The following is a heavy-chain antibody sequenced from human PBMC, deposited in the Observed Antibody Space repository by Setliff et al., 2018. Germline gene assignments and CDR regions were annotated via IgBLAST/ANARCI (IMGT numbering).Heavy chain of an antibody. V-gene: IGHV1-46*01. CDR3: ARDVFPYHYEGAFDI. D-gene: IGHD3-22*01. CDR2: INPSSGRT. Sequence: ASVNVSCKASGYTFTSHYMHWVRQAPGLGLEWMGTINPSSGRTSYTQKFQGRVTMTRDTSTSIVYMDMSSLRSEDTAVYYCARDVFPYHYEGAFDIWGQGTMVTVSS. J-gene: IGHJ3*02. CDR1: GYTFTSHY.